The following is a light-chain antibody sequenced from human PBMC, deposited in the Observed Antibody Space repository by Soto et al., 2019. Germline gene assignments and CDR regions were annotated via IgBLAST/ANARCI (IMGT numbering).Light chain of an antibody. J-gene: IGKJ5*01. CDR1: QSVSNNY. CDR2: GAS. V-gene: IGKV3D-20*02. Sequence: EIVVTHYPGTMSLSPGERATLSCRASQSVSNNYLAWYQQKPGQAPRLLIYGASNRATGIPDRFSGSGSGTDFTLTISRLEPEDFAVYYCQQRNVWPPITFGQGARLETK. CDR3: QQRNVWPPIT.